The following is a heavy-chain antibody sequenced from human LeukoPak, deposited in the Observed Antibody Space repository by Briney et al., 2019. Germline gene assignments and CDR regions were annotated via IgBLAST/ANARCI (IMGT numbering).Heavy chain of an antibody. V-gene: IGHV3-33*01. Sequence: PGGSLRLSCAASGFTFSSYGMHWVRQAPGKGLEWVVVIWYDGSNKYYADSVKGRFTISRDNSKNTLYLQMNSLRAEDTAVYYCARDFPKYSSSWYSWFDPWGQGTLVTVSS. CDR3: ARDFPKYSSSWYSWFDP. CDR2: IWYDGSNK. CDR1: GFTFSSYG. J-gene: IGHJ5*02. D-gene: IGHD6-13*01.